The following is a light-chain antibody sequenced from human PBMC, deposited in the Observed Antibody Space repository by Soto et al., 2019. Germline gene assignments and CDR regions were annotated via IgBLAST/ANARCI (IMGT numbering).Light chain of an antibody. V-gene: IGLV2-14*01. CDR3: SSYTSSSTLL. J-gene: IGLJ2*01. CDR2: DVS. Sequence: QSALTQPASVSGSPGQSITISCTGTSSDFGGYNYVSWYQQHPGKAPKLMIYDVSNRPSGVSNRFSGSKSGNTASLTISGLQAEDEAAYYCSSYTSSSTLLFGGGTKLTVL. CDR1: SSDFGGYNY.